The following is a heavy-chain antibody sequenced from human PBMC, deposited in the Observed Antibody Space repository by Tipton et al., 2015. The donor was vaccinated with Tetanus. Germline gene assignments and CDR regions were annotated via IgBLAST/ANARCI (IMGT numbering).Heavy chain of an antibody. CDR1: GGSFSDYF. J-gene: IGHJ5*02. Sequence: LRLSCAVHGGSFSDYFWSWIRQSPGKGLEWIGEINYTGSTNYNPSLKSRVTMSVDTSKKKISLQLKSVTAADTAVYYCAASVVRWFDPWGQGARVTVSS. CDR2: INYTGST. D-gene: IGHD2-2*01. V-gene: IGHV4-34*01. CDR3: AASVVRWFDP.